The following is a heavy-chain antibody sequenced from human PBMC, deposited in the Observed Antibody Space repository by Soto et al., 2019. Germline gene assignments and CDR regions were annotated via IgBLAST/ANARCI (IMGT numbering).Heavy chain of an antibody. V-gene: IGHV1-3*01. CDR1: GYTFTSYA. J-gene: IGHJ6*02. CDR2: INAGNGNT. CDR3: ARDPAVVHDYGTDV. D-gene: IGHD3-22*01. Sequence: GASVKVSCKASGYTFTSYAMHWVRQAPGQRLEWMGWINAGNGNTKYSQKFQGRVTITRDTSASTAYMELSSLRSEDTAVYYCARDPAVVHDYGTDVWGQGTTVTVSS.